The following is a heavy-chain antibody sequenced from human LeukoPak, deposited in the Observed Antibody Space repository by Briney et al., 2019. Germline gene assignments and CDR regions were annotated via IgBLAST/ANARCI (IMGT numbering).Heavy chain of an antibody. CDR1: GGSFSGYY. V-gene: IGHV4-34*01. D-gene: IGHD6-6*01. Sequence: SETLSLTCAVYGGSFSGYYWRWIRQPPGKGLEWIGEINHSGSTNYNPSLKSRVTISVDTSKNQFSLKLSSVTAADTAVYYCARLYSSSSRGYYYYYYYMDVWGKGTTVTVSS. J-gene: IGHJ6*03. CDR3: ARLYSSSSRGYYYYYYYMDV. CDR2: INHSGST.